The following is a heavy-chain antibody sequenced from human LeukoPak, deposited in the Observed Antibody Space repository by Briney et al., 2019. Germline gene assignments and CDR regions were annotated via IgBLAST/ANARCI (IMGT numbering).Heavy chain of an antibody. CDR1: GDSISSSTYSTTYY. CDR2: ITYSGTN. Sequence: KTSETLSLTCTVSGDSISSSTYSTTYYWGWIRQPPGKGLEWIGSITYSGTNHYNASLKSRVTISVDTSKNQFSLRLSSVTAADTAVYFCARHGGRYNWSPSDWGQGTLVTVSS. V-gene: IGHV4-39*01. J-gene: IGHJ4*02. D-gene: IGHD1-20*01. CDR3: ARHGGRYNWSPSD.